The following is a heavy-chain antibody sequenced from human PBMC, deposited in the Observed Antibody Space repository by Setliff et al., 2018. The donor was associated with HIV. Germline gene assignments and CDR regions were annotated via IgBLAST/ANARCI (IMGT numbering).Heavy chain of an antibody. CDR3: TSDPPASGWTLAY. D-gene: IGHD6-19*01. Sequence: PGGSLRLSCAASGFNFSIYNMNWVRQAPGKGLEWVSYISSSSSTVYYADSVKGRFTISRDNAKNTLYLQMDSLRAEDTALYYCTSDPPASGWTLAYWGQGALVTVSS. J-gene: IGHJ4*02. CDR1: GFNFSIYN. CDR2: ISSSSSTV. V-gene: IGHV3-48*01.